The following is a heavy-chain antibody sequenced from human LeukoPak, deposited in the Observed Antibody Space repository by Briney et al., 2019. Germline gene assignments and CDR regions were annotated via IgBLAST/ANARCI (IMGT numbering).Heavy chain of an antibody. D-gene: IGHD6-13*01. CDR1: GFTFANYA. CDR3: AKDQKSIAATGYDY. CDR2: ISGSGGST. V-gene: IGHV3-23*01. Sequence: PGGSLRLSCAASGFTFANYAMSWLRQGPEKGLEWVSTISGSGGSTYYADSVKGRFTISRDNSKNTLFLQMNSLRADDTAVYFCAKDQKSIAATGYDYWGQGTLVTVSS. J-gene: IGHJ4*02.